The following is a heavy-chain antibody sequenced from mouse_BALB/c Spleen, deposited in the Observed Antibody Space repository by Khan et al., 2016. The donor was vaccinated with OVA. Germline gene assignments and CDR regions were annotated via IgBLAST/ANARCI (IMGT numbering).Heavy chain of an antibody. D-gene: IGHD2-2*01. Sequence: VQLKQSGPELVKPGASVKISCKTSGFSFTDYMMLWVKQSHGKSLEWIGSINPYYGSTTYNLKFKDKATLTVDKSSNTAYMQLNSLTSEDSAVYYCARSGWLRGLFGYWGQGTLVTVSA. CDR1: GFSFTDYM. V-gene: IGHV1-39*01. CDR3: ARSGWLRGLFGY. CDR2: INPYYGST. J-gene: IGHJ3*01.